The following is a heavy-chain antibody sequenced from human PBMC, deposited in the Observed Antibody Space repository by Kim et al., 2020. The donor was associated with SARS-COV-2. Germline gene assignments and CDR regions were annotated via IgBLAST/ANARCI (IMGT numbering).Heavy chain of an antibody. D-gene: IGHD5-18*01. CDR3: AKDRGLRGFTYGYMLDY. V-gene: IGHV3-33*06. J-gene: IGHJ4*02. Sequence: EQGRFTISRDNSKNALYLQMNSLRAEDTALYYCAKDRGLRGFTYGYMLDYWGQGTLVTVSS.